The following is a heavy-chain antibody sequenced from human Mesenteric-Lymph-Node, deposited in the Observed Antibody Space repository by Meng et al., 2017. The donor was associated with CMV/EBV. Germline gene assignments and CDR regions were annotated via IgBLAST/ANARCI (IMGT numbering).Heavy chain of an antibody. D-gene: IGHD2-2*01. CDR2: IIGNGGDT. CDR1: GFTFSIYA. CDR3: AKEGGVDCRRTTCYFDY. V-gene: IGHV3-23*01. Sequence: GESLKTFCAASGFTFSIYAMSWVRQAPGKGLEWVLAIIGNGGDTFYADSVKGRFTISRDNSKNTLYLQMNRLRVEDTVVYFCAKEGGVDCRRTTCYFDYWGQGTLVTVSS. J-gene: IGHJ4*02.